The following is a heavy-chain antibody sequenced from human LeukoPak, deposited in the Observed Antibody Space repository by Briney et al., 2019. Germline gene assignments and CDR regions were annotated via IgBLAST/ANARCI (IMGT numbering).Heavy chain of an antibody. CDR1: GGSISSGDYY. D-gene: IGHD3-10*01. Sequence: PSETLSLTCTVSGGSISSGDYYWSWIRQPPGKGLEWIGYIYYSGSTYYNPSLKSRVTISVDTSKNQFSLKLSSVTAADTAVYHCARVGSITMVRGVRHTAFDPWGQGTLVTVSS. CDR2: IYYSGST. V-gene: IGHV4-30-4*08. J-gene: IGHJ5*02. CDR3: ARVGSITMVRGVRHTAFDP.